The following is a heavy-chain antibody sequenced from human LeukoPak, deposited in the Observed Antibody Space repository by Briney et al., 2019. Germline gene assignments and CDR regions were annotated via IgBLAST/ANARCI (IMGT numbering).Heavy chain of an antibody. V-gene: IGHV4-59*01. CDR1: GGSISSYY. CDR3: ARDQGINAFDI. D-gene: IGHD3-10*01. Sequence: SETLSLTCTVSGGSISSYYWSWLRQPPGKGLEWIGYIYYSGSTNYNPSLKSRVTISVDTSKNQFSLKLSSVTAADTAVYYCARDQGINAFDIWGQGTMVTVSS. CDR2: IYYSGST. J-gene: IGHJ3*02.